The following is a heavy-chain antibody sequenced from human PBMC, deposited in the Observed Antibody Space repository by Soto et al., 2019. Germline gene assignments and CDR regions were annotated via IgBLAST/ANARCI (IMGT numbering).Heavy chain of an antibody. CDR3: AALTGATFH. CDR1: GYSFNSYW. CDR2: VHPGNSDI. V-gene: IGHV5-51*01. D-gene: IGHD1-20*01. J-gene: IGHJ4*01. Sequence: PGESLKISCKASGYSFNSYWIGWVRQMPGKGLEWMGIVHPGNSDIRYSPSFQGQVTVSVDRSISTAYLQWSSLKASDTAMYYCAALTGATFHWGHGTLVTVSS.